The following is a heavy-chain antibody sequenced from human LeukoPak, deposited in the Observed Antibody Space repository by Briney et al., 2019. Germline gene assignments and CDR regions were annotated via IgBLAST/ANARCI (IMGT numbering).Heavy chain of an antibody. CDR1: GSTFRIYG. V-gene: IGHV3-48*04. J-gene: IGHJ4*02. D-gene: IGHD5-24*01. CDR3: ARATRNGYDY. CDR2: IAHDSTNI. Sequence: PGGSLRLSCAASGSTFRIYGMNWVRQAPGKGPECVSYIAHDSTNIYYKDSVKGRFTMSRENARTSLYLQMPSLRAEDTAMYYCARATRNGYDYWGQGTLVTVSS.